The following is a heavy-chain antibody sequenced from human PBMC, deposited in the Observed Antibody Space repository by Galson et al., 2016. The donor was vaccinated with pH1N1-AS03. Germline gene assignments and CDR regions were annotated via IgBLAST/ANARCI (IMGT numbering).Heavy chain of an antibody. CDR3: AHRVHGHSNWYSFHCRDMDD. CDR1: GFSLSTTGVG. CDR2: IYWDDGK. Sequence: PALVKPPQTLTLTCTLSGFSLSTTGVGVGWIRQPPGKALEWLALIYWDDGKRYSPSLKTRLTITKDTSKNQVVLTMTNMDPVDTATYYCAHRVHGHSNWYSFHCRDMDDWGQGTTVTVSS. D-gene: IGHD6-13*01. J-gene: IGHJ6*02. V-gene: IGHV2-5*02.